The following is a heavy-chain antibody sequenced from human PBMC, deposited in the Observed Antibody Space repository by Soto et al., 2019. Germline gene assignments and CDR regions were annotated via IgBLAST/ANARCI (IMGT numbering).Heavy chain of an antibody. V-gene: IGHV3-72*01. CDR1: GFTFSDHY. D-gene: IGHD3-10*01. J-gene: IGHJ6*02. Sequence: FRLSCAASGFTFSDHYMDWVRQAPGKGLEWVGRSRNKAKSYTIEYATSVKGRFTISRDDSKNSLYLQMNSLKTEDTAVYYCARGVTDRANYYYGLGAWGQGTTDTVSS. CDR2: SRNKAKSYTI. CDR3: ARGVTDRANYYYGLGA.